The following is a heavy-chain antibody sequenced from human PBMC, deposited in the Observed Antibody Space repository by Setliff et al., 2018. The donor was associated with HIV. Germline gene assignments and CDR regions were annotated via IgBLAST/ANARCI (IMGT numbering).Heavy chain of an antibody. J-gene: IGHJ5*02. CDR1: GGSINSYY. D-gene: IGHD3-3*01. CDR2: ITYSGST. CDR3: ARESASTIFGVVIPSWFDP. Sequence: SETLSLTCTVSGGSINSYYWSWIRQPPGKGLEWIGFITYSGSTNHNPSFESRVTMSVDTSKKQVSLKLNSVTSADTAIYYCARESASTIFGVVIPSWFDPWGQGTLVSVSS. V-gene: IGHV4-59*12.